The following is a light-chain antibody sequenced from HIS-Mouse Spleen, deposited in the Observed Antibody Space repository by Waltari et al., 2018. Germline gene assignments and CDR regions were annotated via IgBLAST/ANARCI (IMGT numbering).Light chain of an antibody. CDR2: EDS. V-gene: IGLV3-10*01. J-gene: IGLJ2*01. CDR1: ASPKKY. Sequence: SSDLTQPPSGSVSPGPTPSITRSGDASPKKYAYWYQQKSGQAPVLVIYEDSKRPAGIPERFSGSSSGTMATLTISGAQVEDEADYYCYSTDSSGNHRVFGGGTKLTVL. CDR3: YSTDSSGNHRV.